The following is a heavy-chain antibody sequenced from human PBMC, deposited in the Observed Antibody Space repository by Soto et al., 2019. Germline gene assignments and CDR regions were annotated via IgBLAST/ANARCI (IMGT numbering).Heavy chain of an antibody. CDR2: ISAYNGNT. CDR3: ARHYYYDAPRWFDP. CDR1: GYTFTSYG. Sequence: ASVKVSCKASGYTFTSYGISWVRQAPGQGLEWMGWISAYNGNTNYAQKLQGRVTMTPDTSTSTAYMELRSLRSDDTAVYYCARHYYYDAPRWFDPWGQGTLVTVSS. J-gene: IGHJ5*02. D-gene: IGHD3-22*01. V-gene: IGHV1-18*01.